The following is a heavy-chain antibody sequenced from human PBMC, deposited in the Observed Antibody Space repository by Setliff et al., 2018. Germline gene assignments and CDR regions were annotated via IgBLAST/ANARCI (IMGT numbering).Heavy chain of an antibody. Sequence: SETLSLTCAVSGYSISSVYYWGWIRQPPGKGLEWIGSIYHSGSTYYNPSLKSRVTISVDTSKNQFSLKLSSVTAADTAAYYCASGLRFLEWLPSIYYYYYMDVWGKGTTVTVSS. D-gene: IGHD3-3*01. J-gene: IGHJ6*03. CDR2: IYHSGST. CDR1: GYSISSVYY. V-gene: IGHV4-38-2*01. CDR3: ASGLRFLEWLPSIYYYYYMDV.